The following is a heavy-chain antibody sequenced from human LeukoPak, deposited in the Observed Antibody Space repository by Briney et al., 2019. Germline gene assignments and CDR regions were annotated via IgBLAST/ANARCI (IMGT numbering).Heavy chain of an antibody. CDR2: INPNSGGT. V-gene: IGHV1-2*02. D-gene: IGHD3-10*01. J-gene: IGHJ4*02. Sequence: ASVKVSCKASGYTFTGYYMHWVRQAPGQGLEWMGWINPNSGGTNYAQKLQGRVTMTRDTSISTAYMELSRLRSDDTAVYYCARVTYGSGSYRLFDYWGQGTLVTVSS. CDR1: GYTFTGYY. CDR3: ARVTYGSGSYRLFDY.